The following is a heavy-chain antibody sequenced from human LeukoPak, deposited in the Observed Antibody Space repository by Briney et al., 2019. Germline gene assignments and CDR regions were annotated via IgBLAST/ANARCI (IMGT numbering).Heavy chain of an antibody. Sequence: GASVKVSCKASGYTFTGYYMHWVRQAPGQGLEWMGWINPNSGGTSYTQKFQGRVTMTRDTSISTVYMELSGLRSDDTAVYYCARDGNFDYWGQGTLVTVSS. CDR3: ARDGNFDY. J-gene: IGHJ4*02. CDR2: INPNSGGT. V-gene: IGHV1-2*02. CDR1: GYTFTGYY.